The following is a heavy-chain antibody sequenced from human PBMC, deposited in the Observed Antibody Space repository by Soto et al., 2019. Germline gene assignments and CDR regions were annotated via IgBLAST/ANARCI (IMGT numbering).Heavy chain of an antibody. D-gene: IGHD3-9*01. CDR3: ARDASELRYFDWLPGGWFDP. V-gene: IGHV3-48*01. CDR2: ISSSSSTI. J-gene: IGHJ5*02. Sequence: PGGSLRLSCAASGFTFSSYSMNWVRQAPGKGLEWVSYISSSSSTIYYADSVKGRFTISRDNSKNTLYLQMNSLRAEDTAVYYCARDASELRYFDWLPGGWFDPWGQGTLVTVSS. CDR1: GFTFSSYS.